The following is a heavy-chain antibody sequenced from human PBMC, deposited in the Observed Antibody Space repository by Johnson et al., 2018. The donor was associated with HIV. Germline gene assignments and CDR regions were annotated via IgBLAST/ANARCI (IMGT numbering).Heavy chain of an antibody. CDR3: ARRVLGINYAFDI. CDR2: IYSGGST. V-gene: IGHV3-66*01. J-gene: IGHJ3*02. Sequence: VQLVESGGGVVRPGGSLRLSCVASGFRFEDYGMNWVRQAPGKGLEWVSIIYSGGSTKHADSVKGRFTISRDNSKNTLYLQMNSLRAEDTAVYYCARRVLGINYAFDIWGQGTMVTVSS. D-gene: IGHD1-14*01. CDR1: GFRFEDYG.